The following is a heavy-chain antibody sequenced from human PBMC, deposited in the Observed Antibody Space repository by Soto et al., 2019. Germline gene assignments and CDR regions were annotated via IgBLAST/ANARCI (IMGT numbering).Heavy chain of an antibody. J-gene: IGHJ3*02. CDR1: GGSISSYY. CDR2: IYYSGST. D-gene: IGHD2-2*01. V-gene: IGHV4-59*01. CDR3: ASLSLSSGVVPAASDAFDI. Sequence: SETLSLTCTVSGGSISSYYWSWIRQPPGKGLEWIGYIYYSGSTNYNPSLKSRVTISVDTSKNHFSLKLGSVTAADTAVYYCASLSLSSGVVPAASDAFDIWGQGTMVTVSS.